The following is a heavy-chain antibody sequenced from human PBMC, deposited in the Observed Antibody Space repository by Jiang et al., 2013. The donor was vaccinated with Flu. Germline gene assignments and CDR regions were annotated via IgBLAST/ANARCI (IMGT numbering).Heavy chain of an antibody. Sequence: VKKPGASVKVSCKASGYTFTSYGISWVRQAPGQGLEWMGWISAYNGNTNYAQKLQGRVTMTTDTSTSTAYMELRSLRSDDTAVYYCARRTTIFGVVTPSLDYWGQGTLVTVSS. CDR1: GYTFTSYG. J-gene: IGHJ4*02. V-gene: IGHV1-18*04. CDR3: ARRTTIFGVVTPSLDY. CDR2: ISAYNGNT. D-gene: IGHD3-3*01.